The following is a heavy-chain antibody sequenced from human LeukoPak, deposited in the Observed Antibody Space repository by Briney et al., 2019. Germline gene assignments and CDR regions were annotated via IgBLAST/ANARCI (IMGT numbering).Heavy chain of an antibody. V-gene: IGHV3-74*01. CDR3: ARGPNSNWSGLDF. CDR2: ISPTGSTT. Sequence: PGGSLRLSCEASGFTFSRYWMHWARQLPGKGLVWVSRISPTGSTTSYADSVKGRFTVSRDNAKNTLYPQVNNLRAEDTAVYYCARGPNSNWSGLDFWGQGTLLTVSS. D-gene: IGHD6-6*01. CDR1: GFTFSRYW. J-gene: IGHJ4*02.